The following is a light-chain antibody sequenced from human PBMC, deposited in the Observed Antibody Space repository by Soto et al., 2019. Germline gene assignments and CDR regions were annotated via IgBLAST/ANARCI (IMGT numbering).Light chain of an antibody. CDR2: EAS. CDR3: QQSPHWPRT. CDR1: RSVTTF. J-gene: IGKJ1*01. V-gene: IGKV3-11*01. Sequence: EIVLTQSPGTLSLSPGERATLSCRASRSVTTFLAWYQQRPGQAPRLLISEASNRAAGIPPRFSGSGSGTDFTLTISSLEPEDFGVYYCQQSPHWPRTFGQGTKVEMK.